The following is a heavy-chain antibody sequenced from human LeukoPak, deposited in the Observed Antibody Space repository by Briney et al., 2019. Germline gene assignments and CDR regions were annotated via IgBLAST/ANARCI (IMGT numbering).Heavy chain of an antibody. Sequence: PSETLSLTCAVYGGSFSGYYWSWIRQPPGKGLEWIGEINHSGSTNYNPSLKSRVTISVDTSKNQFSLKLSSVTAADTAVYYCARHSPYGDTSFDYWGQGTLVTVSS. D-gene: IGHD4-17*01. CDR2: INHSGST. CDR3: ARHSPYGDTSFDY. J-gene: IGHJ4*02. CDR1: GGSFSGYY. V-gene: IGHV4-34*01.